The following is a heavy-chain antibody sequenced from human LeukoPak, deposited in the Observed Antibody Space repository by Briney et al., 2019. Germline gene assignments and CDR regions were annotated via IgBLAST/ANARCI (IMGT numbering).Heavy chain of an antibody. J-gene: IGHJ4*02. CDR2: IYYSGST. CDR3: ARLYYDSSGHYYFDY. V-gene: IGHV4-39*01. CDR1: GGSISSSSYY. D-gene: IGHD3-22*01. Sequence: SETLSLTCTVSGGSISSSSYYWGWIRQPPGQGLEWIGSIYYSGSTYYNPSLKSRVTISVDTPKIQFSLKLSSVTAADTAVYYCARLYYDSSGHYYFDYWGQGTLVTVSS.